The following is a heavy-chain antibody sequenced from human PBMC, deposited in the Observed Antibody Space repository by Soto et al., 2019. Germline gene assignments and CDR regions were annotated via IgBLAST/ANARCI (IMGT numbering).Heavy chain of an antibody. CDR2: IYYSGST. V-gene: IGHV4-39*01. CDR3: ARRWWELLGVGGMDV. J-gene: IGHJ6*02. D-gene: IGHD1-26*01. CDR1: GGSISSSSYY. Sequence: QLQLQESGPGLVKPSETLSLTFTVSGGSISSSSYYWGWIRQPPGKGLEWIGSIYYSGSTYYNPSLKSRVTISVDTSKNQFSLKLSSVTAADTAVYYCARRWWELLGVGGMDVWGQGTTVTVSS.